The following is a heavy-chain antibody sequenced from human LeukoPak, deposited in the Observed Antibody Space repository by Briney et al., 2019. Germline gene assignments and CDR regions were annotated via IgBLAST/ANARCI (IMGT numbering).Heavy chain of an antibody. CDR2: IKPNSGGT. CDR3: ARGGQHTYYDFWSGYYLKSWFDP. Sequence: ASVKVSCKASGYTFTGYYMHRVRQAPGQGAEWMGWIKPNSGGTNYAQKFQGRVTMTRDTSISTAYMELSRLRSDDTAVYYCARGGQHTYYDFWSGYYLKSWFDPWGQGTLVTVSS. CDR1: GYTFTGYY. V-gene: IGHV1-2*02. D-gene: IGHD3-3*01. J-gene: IGHJ5*02.